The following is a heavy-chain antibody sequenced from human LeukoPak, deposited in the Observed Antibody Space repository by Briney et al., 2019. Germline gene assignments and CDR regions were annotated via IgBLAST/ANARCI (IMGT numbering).Heavy chain of an antibody. CDR1: GGSFSGYY. J-gene: IGHJ5*02. CDR3: ARSSGYSSSGGLNWFDT. CDR2: INHSGST. Sequence: PSETLSLTCAVYGGSFSGYYWSWIRQPPGKGLEWIGEINHSGSTNYNPSLKSRVTISVDTSKNQFSLKLSSVTAADTAVYYCARSSGYSSSGGLNWFDTRGQGTLVTVSS. D-gene: IGHD6-13*01. V-gene: IGHV4-34*01.